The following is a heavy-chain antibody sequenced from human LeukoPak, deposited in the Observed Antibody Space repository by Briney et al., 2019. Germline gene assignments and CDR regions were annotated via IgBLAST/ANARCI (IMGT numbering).Heavy chain of an antibody. CDR2: INPNSGGT. Sequence: GASVKVSCKASGYTFTGYYMHWVRQAPGQGLEWMGWINPNSGGTNYAQKFQGRVTMTRDTSISTAYMELSRLRSDDTAVYYCARTSSGWYPRGAFDIWGQGTMVAVSS. CDR1: GYTFTGYY. V-gene: IGHV1-2*02. CDR3: ARTSSGWYPRGAFDI. D-gene: IGHD6-19*01. J-gene: IGHJ3*02.